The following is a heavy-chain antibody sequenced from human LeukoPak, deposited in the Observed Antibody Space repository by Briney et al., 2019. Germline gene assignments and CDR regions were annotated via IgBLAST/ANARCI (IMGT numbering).Heavy chain of an antibody. CDR1: GGSISSSSYF. CDR3: ASYPYDSTWSN. J-gene: IGHJ4*02. CDR2: VYSSGST. Sequence: PSETLSLTCTVSGGSISSSSYFWGWIRQPPGKGLEWIATVYSSGSTYSNPSLKSRVTISVDTSTNQFSLKLSSVTAADTAVYYCASYPYDSTWSNWGQGTLVTVSS. V-gene: IGHV4-39*01. D-gene: IGHD6-13*01.